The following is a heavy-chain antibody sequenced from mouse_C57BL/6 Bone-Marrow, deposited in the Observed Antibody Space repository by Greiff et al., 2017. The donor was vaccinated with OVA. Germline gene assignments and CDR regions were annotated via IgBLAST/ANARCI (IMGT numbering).Heavy chain of an antibody. J-gene: IGHJ3*01. CDR2: IHPNSGST. D-gene: IGHD1-1*01. CDR3: ARDLHYYGPLAY. Sequence: QVQLQQPGAELVKPGASVKLSCKASGYTFTSYWMHWVKQRPGQGLEWIGMIHPNSGSTNYNEKFKSKATLTVDTSSSTAYMQLSSLTSEDSAVYYCARDLHYYGPLAYWGQGTLVTVSA. V-gene: IGHV1-64*01. CDR1: GYTFTSYW.